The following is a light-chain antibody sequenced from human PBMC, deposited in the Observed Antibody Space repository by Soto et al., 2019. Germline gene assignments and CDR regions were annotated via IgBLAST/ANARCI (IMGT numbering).Light chain of an antibody. CDR1: QSVSSN. J-gene: IGKJ1*01. Sequence: EIVMTQSPATLSVSPGERATLSCRASQSVSSNLAWYQQKPGQAPRLLIYGASTRATGIPARFSGSGSGTGFTLTISSLQSEDFEVYYCQQYNNWPRTLGQGTKVDIK. CDR2: GAS. V-gene: IGKV3-15*01. CDR3: QQYNNWPRT.